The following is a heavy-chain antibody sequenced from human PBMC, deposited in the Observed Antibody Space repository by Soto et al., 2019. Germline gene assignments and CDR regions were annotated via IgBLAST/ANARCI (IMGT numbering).Heavy chain of an antibody. CDR2: IYYSGST. CDR3: ARGVPAAIIGWFDP. CDR1: GGSISSGGYY. J-gene: IGHJ5*02. V-gene: IGHV4-31*03. D-gene: IGHD2-2*01. Sequence: PSETLSLTCTVSGGSISSGGYYWSWIRQHPGKGLEWIGYIYYSGSTYYNPSLKSRVTISVDTSKNQFSLKLSSVTAADTAVYYCARGVPAAIIGWFDPWGQGTLVTVSS.